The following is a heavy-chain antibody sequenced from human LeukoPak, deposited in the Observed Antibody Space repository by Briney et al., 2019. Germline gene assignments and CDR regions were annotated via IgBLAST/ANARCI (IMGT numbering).Heavy chain of an antibody. CDR1: GLTVSSNY. Sequence: GGSLRLSCVASGLTVSSNYMSWVRQAPGKGLEWVSVIYYGGSTYYADSVKGRFTTSRDNSKNTVYLQMNSVRAEDTAVYYCARYIVTTIRRWFDPWGQGTLVTVSS. CDR2: IYYGGST. D-gene: IGHD5-12*01. J-gene: IGHJ5*02. CDR3: ARYIVTTIRRWFDP. V-gene: IGHV3-53*01.